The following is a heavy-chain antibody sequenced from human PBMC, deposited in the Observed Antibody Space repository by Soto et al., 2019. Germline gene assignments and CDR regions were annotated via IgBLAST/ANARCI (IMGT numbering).Heavy chain of an antibody. V-gene: IGHV4-30-4*01. CDR2: IYYSGST. J-gene: IGHJ6*02. CDR3: ARDTKGKGSYIYYYYGMDV. CDR1: GGSISSGDYY. Sequence: SETLSLTCTVSGGSISSGDYYWSWIRQPPGKGLEWIGYIYYSGSTYYNPSLKSRVTISVDTSKNQFSLKLSSVTAADTAVYYCARDTKGKGSYIYYYYGMDVWGQGTTVTVS. D-gene: IGHD1-26*01.